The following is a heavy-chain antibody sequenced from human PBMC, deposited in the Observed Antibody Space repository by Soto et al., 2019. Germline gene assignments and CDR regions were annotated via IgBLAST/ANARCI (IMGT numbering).Heavy chain of an antibody. D-gene: IGHD5-12*01. Sequence: EVQLLESGGGLVQPGGSLRLSCAASGFTFSSYAMSWVLQAPGKGLEWVSAISGSGGSTYYAYSVKGRYPISRHNSKNTLYLQLNSLSAVDTAVCYCEKNGDIAYYCVYWGQGTLVTVS. V-gene: IGHV3-23*01. CDR2: ISGSGGST. CDR3: EKNGDIAYYCVY. J-gene: IGHJ4*02. CDR1: GFTFSSYA.